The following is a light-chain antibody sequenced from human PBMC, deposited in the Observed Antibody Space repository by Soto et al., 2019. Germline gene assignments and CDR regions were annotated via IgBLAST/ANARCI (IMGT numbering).Light chain of an antibody. CDR3: QQYDGYPKT. V-gene: IGKV1-5*01. J-gene: IGKJ2*01. CDR2: DAS. Sequence: DIQMTQSPSTLSASVGDRVTITCRASQSISSWLAWYQQKPGKAPKILIYDASSLKSGVPSRFSGSGSGTEFTLTISSLQADDFATYYCQQYDGYPKTFGQGTKVDIK. CDR1: QSISSW.